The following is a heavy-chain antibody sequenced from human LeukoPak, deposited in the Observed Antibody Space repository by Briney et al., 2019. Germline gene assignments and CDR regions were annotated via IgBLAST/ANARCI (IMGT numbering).Heavy chain of an antibody. Sequence: ASVKVSCKPFVYGFTSYYIHWVRQAPGQGLEWMGIINPSVGGTTYARKFQGRVTMTRDTSTSTVYMELSSLRSEDTAVYYCARHGSGRYYPAEGRVDYWGQGTLVTVSS. D-gene: IGHD3-10*01. CDR2: INPSVGGT. V-gene: IGHV1-46*03. CDR3: ARHGSGRYYPAEGRVDY. CDR1: VYGFTSYY. J-gene: IGHJ4*02.